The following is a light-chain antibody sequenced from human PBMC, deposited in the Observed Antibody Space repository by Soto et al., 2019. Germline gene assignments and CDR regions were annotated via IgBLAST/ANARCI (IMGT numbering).Light chain of an antibody. J-gene: IGKJ1*01. CDR1: QSVNSY. CDR3: HQYADSPQT. V-gene: IGKV3-20*01. Sequence: EIVLTQSPATLSLSPGERATLSCRASQSVNSYLAWYQQKPGQPPRLLIYGASTMATGIPARFRGSGSGTDFTLTISSLEPEDSAVYFCHQYADSPQTFGQGTKVDIK. CDR2: GAS.